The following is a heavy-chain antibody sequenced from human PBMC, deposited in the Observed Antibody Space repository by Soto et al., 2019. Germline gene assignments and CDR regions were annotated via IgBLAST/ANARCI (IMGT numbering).Heavy chain of an antibody. CDR1: GYSISSSNW. CDR3: ARREIQGPIDY. V-gene: IGHV4-28*01. Sequence: SETLSLTCAVSGYSISSSNWWGWIRQPQGKGMEWIGYIYYSGTTYYNPSLKSRVTMSVDTSKNQFSLKLTSVTAVDTAVYYCARREIQGPIDYWGQGTLVTVSS. CDR2: IYYSGTT. J-gene: IGHJ4*02. D-gene: IGHD1-26*01.